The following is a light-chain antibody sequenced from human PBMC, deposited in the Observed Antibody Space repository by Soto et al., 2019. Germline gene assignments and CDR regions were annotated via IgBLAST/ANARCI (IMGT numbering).Light chain of an antibody. V-gene: IGKV4-1*01. J-gene: IGKJ1*01. Sequence: DIVMTQSPDSLAVSLGERATINCKSSQSVLYSSNNKNYLAWYQQKPGQPPKLLIYWASTREAGVPDRFSGSGSGTDFTLTISGLQAEDVAVYYCQQYYSTPWTLGQGTKVEIK. CDR1: QSVLYSSNNKNY. CDR2: WAS. CDR3: QQYYSTPWT.